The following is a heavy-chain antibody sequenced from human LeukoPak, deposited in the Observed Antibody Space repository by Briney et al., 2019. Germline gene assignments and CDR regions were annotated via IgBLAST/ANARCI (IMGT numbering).Heavy chain of an antibody. V-gene: IGHV1-2*02. CDR1: GYTFTGYY. CDR2: INPNSGCT. Sequence: ASVTVSFMASGYTFTGYYMHWVRQAPGQGRAWMGWINPNSGCTHYPRRFRGRGTMTSDTSISTAYMELSRLRSDDTAVYYCARVPPYDILTSHRGVFTTKTRHYYYYYGMDVWGQGTTVTVSS. CDR3: ARVPPYDILTSHRGVFTTKTRHYYYYYGMDV. J-gene: IGHJ6*02. D-gene: IGHD3-9*01.